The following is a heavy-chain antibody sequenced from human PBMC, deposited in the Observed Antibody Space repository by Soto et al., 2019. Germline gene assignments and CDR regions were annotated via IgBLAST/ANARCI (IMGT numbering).Heavy chain of an antibody. D-gene: IGHD1-26*01. CDR2: ISYDGTNK. CDR1: GFTFRSFG. J-gene: IGHJ3*02. CDR3: AKVLPATGIEGGGDAFDI. V-gene: IGHV3-30*18. Sequence: PGGSRRLSCAASGFTFRSFGMHWIGQAPGKGLEWVALISYDGTNKYYADSVRGRFTISRDNSKNTLYLEMNTLRVEDTAVYYCAKVLPATGIEGGGDAFDIWGQGTMVTVSS.